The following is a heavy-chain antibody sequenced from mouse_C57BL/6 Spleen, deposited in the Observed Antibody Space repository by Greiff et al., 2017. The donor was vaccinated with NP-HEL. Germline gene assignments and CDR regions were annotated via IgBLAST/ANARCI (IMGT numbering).Heavy chain of an antibody. CDR1: GYTFTSYW. CDR2: INPSNGGT. V-gene: IGHV1-53*01. D-gene: IGHD2-3*01. CDR3: ARWSMLYDGGEAFCDY. J-gene: IGHJ2*01. Sequence: QVQLQQSGTELVKPGASVKLSCKASGYTFTSYWMHWVKQRPGQGLEWIGNINPSNGGTNYNEKFKSKATLTVDKSSSTAYMQRSSLTSEDSAVYYCARWSMLYDGGEAFCDYWGQGTTLTVSS.